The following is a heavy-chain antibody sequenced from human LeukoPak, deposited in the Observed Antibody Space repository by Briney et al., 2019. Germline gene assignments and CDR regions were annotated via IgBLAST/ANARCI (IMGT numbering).Heavy chain of an antibody. CDR1: GGSISSYY. CDR3: SLIGYYGMDV. CDR2: IYYSGST. D-gene: IGHD3-22*01. Sequence: SETLSLTCTVSGGSISSYYWSWIRQPPGKGPEWIGYIYYSGSTNYNPSLKSRVTISVDTSKNQFSLKLSSVTAADTAVYYCSLIGYYGMDVRGQGTTVTVSS. J-gene: IGHJ6*02. V-gene: IGHV4-59*12.